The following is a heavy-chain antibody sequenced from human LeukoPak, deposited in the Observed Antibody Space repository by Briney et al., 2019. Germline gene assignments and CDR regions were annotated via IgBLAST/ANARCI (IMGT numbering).Heavy chain of an antibody. CDR1: GGTFSSYA. D-gene: IGHD3-10*01. J-gene: IGHJ4*02. CDR3: AIHNYYYGSGSYYKEGFFDY. Sequence: SVKVSCKASGGTFSSYAISWVRQAPGQGLEWMGGIIPIFGTANYAQKFQGRVTITADESTSTAYMELSSLRSEDAAVYYCAIHNYYYGSGSYYKEGFFDYWGQGTLVTVSS. V-gene: IGHV1-69*01. CDR2: IIPIFGTA.